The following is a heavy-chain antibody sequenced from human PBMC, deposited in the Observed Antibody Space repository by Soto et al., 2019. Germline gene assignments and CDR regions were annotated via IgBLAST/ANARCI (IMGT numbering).Heavy chain of an antibody. D-gene: IGHD1-1*01. CDR2: INAGNGNT. CDR1: GYTFTSYA. CDR3: ASSRIQLEPYGMDV. V-gene: IGHV1-3*05. Sequence: QVQLVQSGAEEKKPGASVKVSCKASGYTFTSYAIHWVRQAPGQRLEWMGWINAGNGNTKYSQKFQGRVTITRDTPASTAYMDLSGLRSEDTAVYSCASSRIQLEPYGMDVWGQGTTVTVSS. J-gene: IGHJ6*02.